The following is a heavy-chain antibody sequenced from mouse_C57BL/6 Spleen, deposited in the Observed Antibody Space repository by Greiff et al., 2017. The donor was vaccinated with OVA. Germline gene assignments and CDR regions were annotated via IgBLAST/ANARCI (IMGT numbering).Heavy chain of an antibody. CDR3: ARWQLGRGYFDY. D-gene: IGHD4-1*02. V-gene: IGHV2-2*01. CDR2: IWSGGST. CDR1: GFSLTSYG. Sequence: VQLQQSGPGLVQPSQSLSITCTVSGFSLTSYGVHWVRQSPGKGLEWLGVIWSGGSTDYNAAFISRLSISKDNSKSQVFFKMNSLQADDTAIYYCARWQLGRGYFDYWGQGTTLTVSS. J-gene: IGHJ2*01.